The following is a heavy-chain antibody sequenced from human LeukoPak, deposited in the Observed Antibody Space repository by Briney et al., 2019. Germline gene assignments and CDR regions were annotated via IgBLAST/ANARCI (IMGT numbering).Heavy chain of an antibody. V-gene: IGHV4-4*07. CDR2: IYTSGTT. CDR3: AGQNYHFWTRFGP. D-gene: IGHD3-3*01. CDR1: GGSISSYY. Sequence: PSETLSLTCTVSGGSISSYYWSWIRQPAGKGLEWIGRIYTSGTTNYNPSLKSRVTMSVDTSKNQFSLKLGSVTAADTAVYYCAGQNYHFWTRFGPWGQGTLVTVSS. J-gene: IGHJ5*02.